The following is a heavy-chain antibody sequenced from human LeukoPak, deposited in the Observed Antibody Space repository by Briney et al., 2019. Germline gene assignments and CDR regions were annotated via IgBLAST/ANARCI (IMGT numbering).Heavy chain of an antibody. CDR3: AKDSGSYLTDAFDI. CDR1: GFTFDDYA. D-gene: IGHD1-26*01. V-gene: IGHV3-9*01. CDR2: ISWNSGSI. Sequence: RTGGSLRLSCAASGFTFDDYAMHRVRQAPGKGLEWVSGISWNSGSIGYADSVKGRFTISRDNAKNSLYLQMNSLRAEDTALYYCAKDSGSYLTDAFDIWGQGTMVTVSS. J-gene: IGHJ3*02.